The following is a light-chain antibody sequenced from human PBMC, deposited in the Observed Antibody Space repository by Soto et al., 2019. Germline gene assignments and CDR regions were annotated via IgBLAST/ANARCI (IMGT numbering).Light chain of an antibody. CDR3: QQFGSSPGFT. V-gene: IGKV3-20*01. CDR2: GAS. CDR1: QNINSRY. J-gene: IGKJ3*01. Sequence: EIVLTQSPGTLSLSPGERATLSCRASQNINSRYLAWYQQKPGQAPRLLIYGASSRATGIPDRFSGSVSGTDVTLTISRLEPEDFAVYYCQQFGSSPGFTFGPGTKVDIK.